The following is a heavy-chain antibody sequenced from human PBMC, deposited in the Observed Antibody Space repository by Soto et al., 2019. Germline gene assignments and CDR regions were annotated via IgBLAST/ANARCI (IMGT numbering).Heavy chain of an antibody. J-gene: IGHJ6*02. CDR3: ARMGAYDFWSGYQPNYYYYYGMDV. CDR2: MNPNSGNT. CDR1: GYTFTNYA. Sequence: GASVKVSCKASGYTFTNYAIHWVRQAPGQRLEWMGWMNPNSGNTGYAQKFQGRVTMTRNTSISTAYMELSSLRSEDTAVYYCARMGAYDFWSGYQPNYYYYYGMDVWGQGTTVTVSS. V-gene: IGHV1-8*02. D-gene: IGHD3-3*01.